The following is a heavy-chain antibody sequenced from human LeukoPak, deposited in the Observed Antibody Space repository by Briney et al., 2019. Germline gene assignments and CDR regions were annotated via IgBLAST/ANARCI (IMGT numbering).Heavy chain of an antibody. D-gene: IGHD1-26*01. CDR2: INPNSGGT. J-gene: IGHJ4*02. V-gene: IGHV1-2*06. Sequence: ASVKVSCKASGYTFTGYYMHWVRQAPGQGLEWMGRINPNSGGTNYAQKFQGRVTMTRDTSISTAYMELSRLRSDDTAVYYCARAVIVGATAIDYRGQGTLVTVSS. CDR1: GYTFTGYY. CDR3: ARAVIVGATAIDY.